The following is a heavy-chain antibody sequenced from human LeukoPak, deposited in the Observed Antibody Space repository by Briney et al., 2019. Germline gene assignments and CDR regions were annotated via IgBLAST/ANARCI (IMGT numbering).Heavy chain of an antibody. J-gene: IGHJ4*02. CDR3: ARETNYYDSSGYSLKPDY. D-gene: IGHD3-22*01. Sequence: SETLSLTRAVYGGSFSGYYWSWIRQPAEKGLEWIGHIYSSGSTNYNPSLKSRVIMSVDTSKNQFSLKLNSVTAADTAVYFCARETNYYDSSGYSLKPDYWGQGTLVTVSS. CDR1: GGSFSGYY. CDR2: IYSSGST. V-gene: IGHV4-4*07.